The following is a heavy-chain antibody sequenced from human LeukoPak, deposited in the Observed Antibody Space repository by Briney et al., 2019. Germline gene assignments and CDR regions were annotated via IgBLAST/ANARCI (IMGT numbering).Heavy chain of an antibody. Sequence: GASVKVSCKASGGTFSSYAISWVRQAPGQGLEWMGRIIPIFGTANYAQKFQGRVTITTDESTSTAYMELSSLRSEDTAVYYCARDRLPYGDEQYFDYWGQGTLVTVSS. V-gene: IGHV1-69*05. D-gene: IGHD4-17*01. CDR1: GGTFSSYA. CDR2: IIPIFGTA. J-gene: IGHJ4*02. CDR3: ARDRLPYGDEQYFDY.